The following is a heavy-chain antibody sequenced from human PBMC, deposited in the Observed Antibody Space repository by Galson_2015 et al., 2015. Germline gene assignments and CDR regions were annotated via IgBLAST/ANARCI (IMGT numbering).Heavy chain of an antibody. V-gene: IGHV1-69*13. CDR3: AVDIVATTSEKATVINYYYYYMDV. CDR1: GGTFSSYA. J-gene: IGHJ6*03. Sequence: SVKVSCKASGGTFSSYAISWVRQAPGQGLEWMGGIIPIFGTANYAQKFQGRVTITADESTSTAYMELSSLRSEDTAVYYCAVDIVATTSEKATVINYYYYYMDVWGKGTTVTVSS. CDR2: IIPIFGTA. D-gene: IGHD5-12*01.